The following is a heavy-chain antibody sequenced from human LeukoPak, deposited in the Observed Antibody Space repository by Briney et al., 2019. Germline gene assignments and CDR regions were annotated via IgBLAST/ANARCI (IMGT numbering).Heavy chain of an antibody. CDR2: INPNSGGT. V-gene: IGHV1-2*02. J-gene: IGHJ4*02. CDR3: ARGNSSGWYSDFDY. CDR1: GYTFTGYY. D-gene: IGHD6-19*01. Sequence: ASVKVSCKASGYTFTGYYMHWVRQAPGQGLEWMGWINPNSGGTNYAQKFQGRVTMTRDTSISTAYMELSRLRSDDTAVYYCARGNSSGWYSDFDYWGQGTLVTVSS.